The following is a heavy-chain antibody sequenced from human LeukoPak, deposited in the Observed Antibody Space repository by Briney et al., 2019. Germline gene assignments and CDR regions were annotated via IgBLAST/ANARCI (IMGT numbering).Heavy chain of an antibody. CDR2: IYYSGST. CDR1: GGPISSSY. V-gene: IGHV4-59*12. Sequence: PSETLSLTCTVSGGPISSSYWSWVRQPPGKGLEWIGYIYYSGSTNYNPSLKSRVTISVDTSKNQFSLKLSSVTAADTAMYYCARKSSGYYFDYWGQGTLVTVSS. J-gene: IGHJ4*02. D-gene: IGHD3-22*01. CDR3: ARKSSGYYFDY.